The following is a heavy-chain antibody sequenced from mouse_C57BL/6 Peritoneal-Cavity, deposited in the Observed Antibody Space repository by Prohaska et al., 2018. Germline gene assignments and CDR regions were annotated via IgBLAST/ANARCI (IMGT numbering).Heavy chain of an antibody. CDR2: IFPGSGST. CDR3: AGDYDYDGTWFAY. CDR1: GYTFTDYY. V-gene: IGHV1-75*01. Sequence: QVQLQQSGTELVKPGASVKISCKASGYTFTDYYINWVKQRPGQGLEWIGWIFPGSGSTYYNGKIKCKATLTVDKTSSTAYMLISSQTSEDSAVYYYAGDYDYDGTWFAYWGQGTLVTVS. D-gene: IGHD2-4*01. J-gene: IGHJ3*01.